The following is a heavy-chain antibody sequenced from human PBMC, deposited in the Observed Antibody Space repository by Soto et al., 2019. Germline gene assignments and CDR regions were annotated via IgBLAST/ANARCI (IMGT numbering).Heavy chain of an antibody. Sequence: SETLSLTCTVSGGSISSSSYYWGWIRQPPGKGLEWIGSLSYRGSTYYNPSLKSRVTISVDTSKNQFSLELSSVTAADTAVYHCASMTTVTSWYIDVWGKGTTVTVS. V-gene: IGHV4-39*01. CDR2: LSYRGST. CDR1: GGSISSSSYY. D-gene: IGHD4-17*01. J-gene: IGHJ6*03. CDR3: ASMTTVTSWYIDV.